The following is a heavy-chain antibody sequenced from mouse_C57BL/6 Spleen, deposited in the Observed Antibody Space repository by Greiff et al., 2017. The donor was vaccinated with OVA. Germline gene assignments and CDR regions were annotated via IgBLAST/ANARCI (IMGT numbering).Heavy chain of an antibody. CDR3: ARHYSNYGYYAMDY. V-gene: IGHV1-52*01. CDR2: IDPSDSET. Sequence: VQLQQPGAELVRPGSSVKLSCKASGYTFTSYWMHWVKQRPIQGLEWIGNIDPSDSETHYNQKFKDKATLTVDKSSSTAYMQLSSLTSEDSAVYYCARHYSNYGYYAMDYWGQGTSVTVSS. J-gene: IGHJ4*01. CDR1: GYTFTSYW. D-gene: IGHD2-5*01.